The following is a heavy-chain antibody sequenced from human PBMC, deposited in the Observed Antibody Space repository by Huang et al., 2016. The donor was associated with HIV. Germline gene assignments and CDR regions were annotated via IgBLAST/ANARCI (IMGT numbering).Heavy chain of an antibody. V-gene: IGHV3-7*01. J-gene: IGHJ6*02. Sequence: VESGGRSVQPGGSLRLSCVGSTFTFGAYWMSGVRQPPGKGLECVANIKQDESEKYDVDSVKGRFNISRDNAKKVLFLQMDNLTVDDTAIYFCATKTAAMDIWGQGTTVTVSS. CDR3: ATKTAAMDI. D-gene: IGHD1-7*01. CDR1: TFTFGAYW. CDR2: IKQDESEK.